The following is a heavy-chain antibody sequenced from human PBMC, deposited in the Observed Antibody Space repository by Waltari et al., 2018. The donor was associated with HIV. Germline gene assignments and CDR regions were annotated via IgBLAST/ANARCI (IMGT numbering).Heavy chain of an antibody. J-gene: IGHJ6*02. V-gene: IGHV3-21*01. CDR3: ARDFWGGYYYGMDV. CDR2: ISSSSSYI. D-gene: IGHD3-16*01. Sequence: EVQLVESGVGLVKPGGSLRLSCAASGFTFSSYSMNWVRQAPGKGLEWVSSISSSSSYIYYADSVKCRFTISRDNAKNSLYLQMNSLRAEDTAVYYCARDFWGGYYYGMDVWGQGTTVTVSS. CDR1: GFTFSSYS.